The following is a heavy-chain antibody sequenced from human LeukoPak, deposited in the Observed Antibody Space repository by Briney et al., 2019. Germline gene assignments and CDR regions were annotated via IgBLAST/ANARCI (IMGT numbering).Heavy chain of an antibody. CDR2: ISGGGGAT. J-gene: IGHJ4*02. CDR1: GFTFSDYA. CDR3: AKDRGGGYYYDSSGHFDY. V-gene: IGHV3-23*01. Sequence: GGSLRLSCAASGFTFSDYAMAWVRQAPGKGLEWVSSISGGGGATSYADSVKGRFTISRDNSKNTLYLQMNSLRAEDTAVYYCAKDRGGGYYYDSSGHFDYWGQGTLVTVSS. D-gene: IGHD3-22*01.